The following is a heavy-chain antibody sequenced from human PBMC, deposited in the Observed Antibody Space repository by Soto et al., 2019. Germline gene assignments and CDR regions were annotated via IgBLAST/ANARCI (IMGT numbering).Heavy chain of an antibody. CDR1: GFTFNTYW. V-gene: IGHV3-7*04. CDR3: ARDPPYGSGTSQNYGMDV. D-gene: IGHD3-10*01. Sequence: GGSLRLSCAASGFTFNTYWMTWVRQAPGKGLEWVANIRQDGSETYYVDSVKGRFTISRDNAKNSLYLQMNSLRAEDTAVYYCARDPPYGSGTSQNYGMDVWGQGTTVTVSS. J-gene: IGHJ6*02. CDR2: IRQDGSET.